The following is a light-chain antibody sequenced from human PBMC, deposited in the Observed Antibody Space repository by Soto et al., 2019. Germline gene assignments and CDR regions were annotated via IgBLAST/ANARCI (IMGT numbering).Light chain of an antibody. CDR3: CSYAGRSTRVL. Sequence: QSALTQPASVSGSPGQSITISCTATSSDVATYNLVSWYQQHPGKAPKLIIYEGSKRPSGVSDRFSGSTSGNTASLTISGLQADDEADYYYCSYAGRSTRVLFGGGTKVTVL. CDR1: SSDVATYNL. V-gene: IGLV2-23*01. CDR2: EGS. J-gene: IGLJ2*01.